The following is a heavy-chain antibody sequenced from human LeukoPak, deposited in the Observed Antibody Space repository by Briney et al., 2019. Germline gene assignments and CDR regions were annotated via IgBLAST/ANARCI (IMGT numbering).Heavy chain of an antibody. CDR1: GLTFSTYW. J-gene: IGHJ4*02. CDR3: AREARVGGALQY. Sequence: GGSLRLSCAASGLTFSTYWMHWVRQAPGKGLAWVARINPDGSIRTYANSVQGRVTISIDTAKDTLFLQMNSLRAEDTAVYYCAREARVGGALQYWGQGTPVSVSS. CDR2: INPDGSIR. D-gene: IGHD1-26*01. V-gene: IGHV3-74*03.